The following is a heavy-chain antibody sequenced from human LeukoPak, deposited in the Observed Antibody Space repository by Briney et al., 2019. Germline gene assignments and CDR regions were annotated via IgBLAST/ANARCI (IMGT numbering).Heavy chain of an antibody. J-gene: IGHJ4*02. CDR2: INADNGNT. CDR3: ASSSWSACFDS. CDR1: GYTFTGYS. V-gene: IGHV1-3*01. D-gene: IGHD6-13*01. Sequence: ASVKVSCKASGYTFTGYSLHWVRQAPGQWLEWMGWINADNGNTRYSQKFQGRVTITRDTSASTAYMELSSLGSEDTAVYYCASSSWSACFDSWGQGTLVTVSS.